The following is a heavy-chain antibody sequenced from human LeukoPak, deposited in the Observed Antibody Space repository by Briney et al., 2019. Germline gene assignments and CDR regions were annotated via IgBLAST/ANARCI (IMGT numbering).Heavy chain of an antibody. D-gene: IGHD2-15*01. CDR1: GYTFTSYG. CDR2: IISYNGNT. CDR3: ARDGYRWAPVRGYCSGGSCSSGDYYYYGMDV. V-gene: IGHV1-18*01. Sequence: DSVKVSCKASGYTFTSYGISWVRQAPGQGLEWMGWIISYNGNTIHAKKLQGRVTMTTDTSTSKAYMELRSLRSDDTAVYYCARDGYRWAPVRGYCSGGSCSSGDYYYYGMDVWGQGTTVTVPS. J-gene: IGHJ6*02.